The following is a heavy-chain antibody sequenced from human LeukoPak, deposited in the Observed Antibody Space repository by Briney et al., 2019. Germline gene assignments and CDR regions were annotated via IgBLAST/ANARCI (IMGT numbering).Heavy chain of an antibody. V-gene: IGHV4-4*07. J-gene: IGHJ5*02. Sequence: SETLSLTCTVSGGSISSYYWSWIRQPAGKGLEWMGRIYTSGSTNYNPSLKSRVTMSVDTSKNQFSLKLSSVTAADTAVYYCARDPGRCSGGSCRTYNWFDPWGQGTLVTVSS. CDR2: IYTSGST. CDR1: GGSISSYY. CDR3: ARDPGRCSGGSCRTYNWFDP. D-gene: IGHD2-15*01.